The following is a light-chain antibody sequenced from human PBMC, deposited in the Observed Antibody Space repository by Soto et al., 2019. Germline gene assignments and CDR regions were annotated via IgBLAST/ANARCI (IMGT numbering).Light chain of an antibody. CDR3: QQRSDWVT. CDR1: QSVSSS. J-gene: IGKJ4*01. Sequence: EIVLTQSPATLSLSPGEGATLSCRASQSVSSSVAWYQQKPGQAPRLLIYDASNRDTGIPVRFSGSGSGTDFTLTISSLEPEDFAVYYCQQRSDWVTFGGGTKVEI. CDR2: DAS. V-gene: IGKV3-11*01.